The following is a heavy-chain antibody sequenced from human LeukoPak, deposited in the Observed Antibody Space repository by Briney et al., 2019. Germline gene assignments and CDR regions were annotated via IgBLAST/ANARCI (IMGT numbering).Heavy chain of an antibody. CDR1: GGSISSSSYY. D-gene: IGHD3-9*01. Sequence: SETLSLTCTVSGGSISSSSYYWGWIRQPPGKGLEWVGSIYYSGSTYYNPSLKSRVTISVDTSKNQFSLKLSSVTAADTAVYYCAREPPYDILTGLFYWGQGTLVTVSS. CDR2: IYYSGST. J-gene: IGHJ4*02. CDR3: AREPPYDILTGLFY. V-gene: IGHV4-39*07.